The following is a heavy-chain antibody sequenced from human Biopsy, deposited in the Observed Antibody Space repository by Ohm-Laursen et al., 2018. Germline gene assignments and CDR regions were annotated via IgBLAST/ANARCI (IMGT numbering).Heavy chain of an antibody. CDR2: INPSGPTT. V-gene: IGHV1-46*01. D-gene: IGHD6-19*01. CDR1: GYSFTSYY. J-gene: IGHJ4*02. Sequence: PSVKVPCKASGYSFTSYYMHWVRQAPGQGLEWVGMINPSGPTTSYPQIFQGRVTMTRDTSKSTVYMELSSLRSADTAVYFCARNTGWYGDLYYFDYWGQGTLVTVSS. CDR3: ARNTGWYGDLYYFDY.